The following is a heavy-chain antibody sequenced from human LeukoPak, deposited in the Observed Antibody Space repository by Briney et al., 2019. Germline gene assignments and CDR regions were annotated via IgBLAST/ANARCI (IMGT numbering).Heavy chain of an antibody. J-gene: IGHJ4*02. Sequence: GGSLRLSCAASGFNFSSYWLHWFRQAPGKGLVWVSRINSDRSSTSYAASVKGRFTISRDNAKNTLYLQMNSLRAEDTAVYYCARAKTAGDGYNFFGYWGQGTLVTVSS. CDR1: GFNFSSYW. V-gene: IGHV3-74*01. CDR2: INSDRSST. CDR3: ARAKTAGDGYNFFGY. D-gene: IGHD5-24*01.